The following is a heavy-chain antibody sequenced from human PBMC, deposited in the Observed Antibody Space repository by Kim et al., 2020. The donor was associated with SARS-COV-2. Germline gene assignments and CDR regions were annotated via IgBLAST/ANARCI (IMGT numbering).Heavy chain of an antibody. CDR3: ARQGGCNYHAFDI. CDR1: GYSFISYW. V-gene: IGHV5-51*01. CDR2: IYPGDSDT. J-gene: IGHJ3*02. Sequence: GESLKISCKGSGYSFISYWIGWVRQMPGKGLEWMGIIYPGDSDTRYSPSFQGQVIISADKSISTAYLQWTSLKASDTAMYYCARQGGCNYHAFDIWGQGTVVTVSS. D-gene: IGHD1-26*01.